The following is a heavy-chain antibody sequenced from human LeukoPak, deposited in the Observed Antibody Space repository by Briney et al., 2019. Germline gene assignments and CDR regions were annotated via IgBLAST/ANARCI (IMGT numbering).Heavy chain of an antibody. CDR3: ARSTPPGDY. D-gene: IGHD3-10*01. CDR2: IYYSGST. J-gene: IGHJ4*02. CDR1: GGSISSYY. Sequence: SETLSLTCTVSGGSISSYYWSWIRQPPGKGLEWIGYIYYSGSTNYNPSLKSRVTISVDTSKNQFSLKLSSVTAEDTAVYYCARSTPPGDYWGQGTLVTVSS. V-gene: IGHV4-59*01.